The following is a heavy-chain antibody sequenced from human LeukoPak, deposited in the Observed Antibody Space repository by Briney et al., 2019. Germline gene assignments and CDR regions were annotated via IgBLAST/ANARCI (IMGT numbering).Heavy chain of an antibody. D-gene: IGHD6-19*01. V-gene: IGHV4-34*01. Sequence: SETLSLACAVYGGSFSGYYWSWIRQPPGKGLEWIGEINHSGSTNYNPSLKSRVTISVDTSKNQFSLKLSSVTAADTAVYYCATSHRSGWYLELDPWGQGTLVTVSS. J-gene: IGHJ5*02. CDR2: INHSGST. CDR3: ATSHRSGWYLELDP. CDR1: GGSFSGYY.